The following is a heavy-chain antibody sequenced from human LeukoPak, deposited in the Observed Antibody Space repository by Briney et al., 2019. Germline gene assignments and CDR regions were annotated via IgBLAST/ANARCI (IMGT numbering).Heavy chain of an antibody. J-gene: IGHJ1*01. CDR1: GYTFTSYY. CDR3: ARGPREYYYYSTGYYGFAEYFQY. V-gene: IGHV1-46*01. D-gene: IGHD3-22*01. CDR2: INPSGGST. Sequence: ASVKVSCKASGYTFTSYYMHWVRQAPGQGLEWMGIINPSGGSTYYAQKFQGRVTMTRDMSTSTVYMELSSLRSEDTAVYYCARGPREYYYYSTGYYGFAEYFQYWGQGTLVTVSS.